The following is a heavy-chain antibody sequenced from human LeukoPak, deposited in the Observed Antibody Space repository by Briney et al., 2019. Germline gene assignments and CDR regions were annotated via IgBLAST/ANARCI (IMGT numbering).Heavy chain of an antibody. Sequence: ETLSLTCAVSGYSISSGYYWGWIRQPPGKGLEWVSSISESGDSTHYADSVKGRFTISRDNSLNTLYLQMNGLTAEDTAVYYCAKQYVNCWGQGTLVTVSS. V-gene: IGHV3-23*01. J-gene: IGHJ4*02. CDR3: AKQYVNC. CDR1: GYSISSGYY. D-gene: IGHD3-16*01. CDR2: ISESGDST.